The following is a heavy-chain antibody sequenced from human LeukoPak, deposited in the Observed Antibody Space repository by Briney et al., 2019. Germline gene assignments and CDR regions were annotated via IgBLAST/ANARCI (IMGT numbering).Heavy chain of an antibody. CDR2: IYPTGST. J-gene: IGHJ5*02. CDR1: GGSITSYY. V-gene: IGHV4-4*07. D-gene: IGHD3-22*01. CDR3: ARVASDYYDSSGYYANWFDP. Sequence: SETLSLTCTVSGGSITSYYWTWIRQPAGKGLEWIGRIYPTGSTNSNPSLESRVTMSVDTSKNQFSLKLSSVTAADTAVYYCARVASDYYDSSGYYANWFDPWGQGTLVTVSS.